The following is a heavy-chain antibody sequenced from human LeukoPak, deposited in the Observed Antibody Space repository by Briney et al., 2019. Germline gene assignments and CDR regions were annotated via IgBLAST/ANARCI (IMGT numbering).Heavy chain of an antibody. CDR1: GGSISSSSYY. V-gene: IGHV4-39*07. Sequence: PSETLSLTCTVSGGSISSSSYYWGWIRQPPGKGLEWIGSIYYSGSTYYNPSLKSRVTISVDTSKNQFSLKLSSVTAADTAVYYCARVQGRGVGVVGYYYYYMDVWGKGTTVTVSS. D-gene: IGHD3-16*01. CDR2: IYYSGST. CDR3: ARVQGRGVGVVGYYYYYMDV. J-gene: IGHJ6*03.